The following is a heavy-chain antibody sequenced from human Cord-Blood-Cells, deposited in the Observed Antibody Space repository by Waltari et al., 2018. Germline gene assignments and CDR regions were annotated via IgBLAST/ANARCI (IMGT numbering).Heavy chain of an antibody. V-gene: IGHV4-59*01. Sequence: QVQLQESGPGLVKPSETLSLTCTVSGGSISSYYWSWIRQPPGKGLEWIGYIYYSGSTNYNPSLKIRVTISVDTSKNQFSLKLSSVTAADTAVYYCARDEYSSSSDAFDIWGQGTMVTVSS. CDR1: GGSISSYY. J-gene: IGHJ3*02. CDR3: ARDEYSSSSDAFDI. CDR2: IYYSGST. D-gene: IGHD6-6*01.